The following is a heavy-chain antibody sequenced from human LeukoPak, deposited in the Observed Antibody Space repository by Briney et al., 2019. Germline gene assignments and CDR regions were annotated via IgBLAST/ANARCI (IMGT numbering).Heavy chain of an antibody. CDR2: IYSGGST. D-gene: IGHD3-10*01. Sequence: PGGSLRLSCAASGFTVNSNYMSWVRQAPGKGLEWVSVIYSGGSTYYADSVKGRFTISRDNSKNTLYLQVNSLRAEDTAVYYCARVSSRGSGNHDYGMDVWGQGTTVTVSS. V-gene: IGHV3-66*02. CDR1: GFTVNSNY. J-gene: IGHJ6*02. CDR3: ARVSSRGSGNHDYGMDV.